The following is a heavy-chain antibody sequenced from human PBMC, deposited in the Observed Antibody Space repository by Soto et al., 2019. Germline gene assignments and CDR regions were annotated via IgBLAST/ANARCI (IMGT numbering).Heavy chain of an antibody. Sequence: PSETLSLTCSVSGAALNSGNYYWSWIRQVPGKGLEWIGHIYVTGAVDYNPSLRDRMTISQDTSERQFSLNLRLVTAADTAVYYFARLRIATNYYKWFDPWGQGTLVTVSS. CDR2: IYVTGAV. J-gene: IGHJ5*02. D-gene: IGHD2-21*01. CDR3: ARLRIATNYYKWFDP. V-gene: IGHV4-31*03. CDR1: GAALNSGNYY.